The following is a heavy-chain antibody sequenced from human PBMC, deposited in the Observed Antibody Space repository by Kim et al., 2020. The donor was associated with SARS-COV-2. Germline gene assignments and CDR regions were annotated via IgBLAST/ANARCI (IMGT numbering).Heavy chain of an antibody. CDR3: ARGGDYGDQRRADY. CDR1: GYTFTGYY. J-gene: IGHJ4*02. CDR2: INPNSGGT. D-gene: IGHD4-17*01. V-gene: IGHV1-2*06. Sequence: ASVKVSCKASGYTFTGYYMHWVRQAPGQGLEWMGRINPNSGGTNYAQKFQGRVTMTRDTSISTAYMELSRLRSDDTAVYYCARGGDYGDQRRADYWGQGTLVTVSS.